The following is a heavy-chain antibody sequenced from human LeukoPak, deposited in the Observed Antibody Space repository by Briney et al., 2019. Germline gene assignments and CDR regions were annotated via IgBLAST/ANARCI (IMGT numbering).Heavy chain of an antibody. J-gene: IGHJ4*02. Sequence: PGGSLRLSCAASGFTFSSYAMSWVRQAPGKGLEWVSAISGSGGSTYYADSVKGRFTISRDNSKNTLYLQMNSLRAEDTAVYYCAKASIAAARPPYYFDYWGQGTPVTVSS. CDR2: ISGSGGST. CDR1: GFTFSSYA. CDR3: AKASIAAARPPYYFDY. D-gene: IGHD6-13*01. V-gene: IGHV3-23*01.